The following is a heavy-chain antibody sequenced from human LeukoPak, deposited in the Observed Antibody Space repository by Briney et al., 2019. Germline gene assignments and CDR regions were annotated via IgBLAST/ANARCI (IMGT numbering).Heavy chain of an antibody. CDR2: IYSGGST. CDR3: ASLGCSSTNCYNY. V-gene: IGHV3-53*01. CDR1: GFTVGSNY. J-gene: IGHJ4*02. D-gene: IGHD2-2*02. Sequence: GGSLRLSCAASGFTVGSNYMSWVRQAPGKGLEWVSVIYSGGSTYYADSVKGRFTISRDNSKNTLYLQMNSLRAEDTAVYYCASLGCSSTNCYNYWGQGTLVTVSS.